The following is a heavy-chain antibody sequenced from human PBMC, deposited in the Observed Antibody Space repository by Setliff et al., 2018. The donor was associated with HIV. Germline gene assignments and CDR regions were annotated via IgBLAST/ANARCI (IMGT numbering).Heavy chain of an antibody. Sequence: ASVKVSCKASGYSFTSYAISWVRQAPGQGLEWMAWISPNSGYTLFAQKFRGRVTMTADTSTSTAYMDLGSLRSDDTAVYYCARSGRGVRGVIIPGSYYYYMDVWGRGTTVTVSS. J-gene: IGHJ6*03. D-gene: IGHD3-10*01. CDR2: ISPNSGYT. CDR3: ARSGRGVRGVIIPGSYYYYMDV. CDR1: GYSFTSYA. V-gene: IGHV1-18*01.